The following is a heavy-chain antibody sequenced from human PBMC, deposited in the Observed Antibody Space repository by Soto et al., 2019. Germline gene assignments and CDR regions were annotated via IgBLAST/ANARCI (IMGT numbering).Heavy chain of an antibody. D-gene: IGHD3-10*01. V-gene: IGHV5-51*01. CDR2: IFTRDSET. J-gene: IGHJ5*02. CDR3: ARGYFDSGHGYDL. Sequence: GESLKISCKGPGHLFNNHWIGWVRQTPGKGLEWMGLIFTRDSETKTSPSFQGHVSYSVDNSINTVYLQWTSLKTTDTGIYFCARGYFDSGHGYDLWGQGTLVTVSS. CDR1: GHLFNNHW.